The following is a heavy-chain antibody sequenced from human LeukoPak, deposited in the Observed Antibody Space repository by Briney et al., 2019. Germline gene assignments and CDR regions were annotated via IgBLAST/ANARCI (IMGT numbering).Heavy chain of an antibody. CDR2: IYSASDYI. CDR1: GFTFSSDR. D-gene: IGHD3-16*01. J-gene: IGHJ4*02. V-gene: IGHV3-21*01. CDR3: ARDLPVSGAYHNFDL. Sequence: GGSLRLSCVASGFTFSSDRMNWVRQAPGKGLEGVSTIYSASDYIYYADSVKGRFTISRDNARNSLYLQMNSLRAEDTAVYYCARDLPVSGAYHNFDLWGQGTLVTVSS.